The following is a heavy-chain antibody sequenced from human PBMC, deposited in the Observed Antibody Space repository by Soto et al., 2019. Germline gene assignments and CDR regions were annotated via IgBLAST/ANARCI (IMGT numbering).Heavy chain of an antibody. V-gene: IGHV1-69*12. D-gene: IGHD3-22*01. CDR3: ARGGEAYYYDSSGQSYFDY. CDR2: IIPIFGTA. J-gene: IGHJ4*02. Sequence: QVQLVQSGAEVKKPGSSVKVSCKASGGTFSSYAISWVRQAPGQGLEWMGGIIPIFGTANYAQKFQGRVTITADESTSTAYMELSSLRSEDTAVYYCARGGEAYYYDSSGQSYFDYWGQGTLVTVSS. CDR1: GGTFSSYA.